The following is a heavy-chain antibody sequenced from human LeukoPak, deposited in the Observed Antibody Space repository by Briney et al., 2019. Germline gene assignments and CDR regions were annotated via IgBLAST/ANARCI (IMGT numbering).Heavy chain of an antibody. D-gene: IGHD2/OR15-2a*01. CDR1: GGSISSSSYY. V-gene: IGHV4-39*01. Sequence: PSETLSLTCTVSGGSISSSSYYWGWVRQPPGKGLEWIGNIYYSGSTYYNPSLKSRVTISIDTSKNQFSLRLYSVTAADTAVYYCATIVAGAFDIWGQGTMVSVSS. CDR2: IYYSGST. J-gene: IGHJ3*02. CDR3: ATIVAGAFDI.